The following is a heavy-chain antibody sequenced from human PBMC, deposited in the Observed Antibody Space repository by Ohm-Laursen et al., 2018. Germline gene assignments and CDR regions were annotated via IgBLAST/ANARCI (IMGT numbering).Heavy chain of an antibody. D-gene: IGHD2/OR15-2a*01. J-gene: IGHJ4*02. CDR2: ISSSGSDL. V-gene: IGHV3-21*01. CDR1: GFTFSSYT. Sequence: GSLRLSCAASGFTFSSYTMNWVRQAPGKGLEWVSAISSSGSDLYYADSVKGRFTISRDNAKNSLYLQMNSLRGDDTAVYYCVNTVRSQAWDYWGQGTLVTVSS. CDR3: VNTVRSQAWDY.